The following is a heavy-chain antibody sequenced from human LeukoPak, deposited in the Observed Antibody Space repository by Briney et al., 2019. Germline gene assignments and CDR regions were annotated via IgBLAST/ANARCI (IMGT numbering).Heavy chain of an antibody. CDR2: ISSSGSTI. V-gene: IGHV3-48*04. J-gene: IGHJ6*04. CDR3: AELGITMIGGV. CDR1: GFTFSSYW. Sequence: GESLKISCAASGFTFSSYWMNWVRQAPGKGLEWVSYISSSGSTIYYADSVKGRFTISRDNAKNSLYLQMNSLRAEDTAVYYCAELGITMIGGVWGKGTTVTISS. D-gene: IGHD3-10*02.